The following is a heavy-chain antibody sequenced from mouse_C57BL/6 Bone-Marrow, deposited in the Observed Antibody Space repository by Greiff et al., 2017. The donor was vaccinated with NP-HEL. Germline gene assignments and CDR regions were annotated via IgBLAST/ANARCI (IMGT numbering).Heavy chain of an antibody. CDR2: IYPGGGYT. CDR1: GYTFTNYW. V-gene: IGHV1-63*01. CDR3: AICGIPWFAY. J-gene: IGHJ3*01. D-gene: IGHD1-1*02. Sequence: VQRVESGAELVRPGTSVKMSCKASGYTFTNYWIGWVKQRPGHGLEWIGDIYPGGGYTNYNEKFKGKATLTADKSSSTAYMQFSSLTSEDSAIYYCAICGIPWFAYWGQGTLVTVSA.